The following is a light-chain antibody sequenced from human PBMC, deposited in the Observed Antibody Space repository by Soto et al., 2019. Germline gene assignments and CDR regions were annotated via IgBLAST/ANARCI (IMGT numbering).Light chain of an antibody. J-gene: IGKJ4*01. CDR1: QSISKW. CDR2: QAS. V-gene: IGKV1-5*03. CDR3: QQSNTYFP. Sequence: DIQMTQSPSTRSASVGDRVTITCRASQSISKWLVWYQQKPGKAPKLLIYQASSLESGVPSRFSGSGYGTEFTLNITSLQPDDFATHYGQQSNTYFPFVGGPK.